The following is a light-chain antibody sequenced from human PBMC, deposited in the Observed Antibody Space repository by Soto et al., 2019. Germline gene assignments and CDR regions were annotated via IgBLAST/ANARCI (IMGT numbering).Light chain of an antibody. CDR3: QQGHNWPLS. CDR1: QRISSE. CDR2: GAS. J-gene: IGKJ2*01. V-gene: IGKV3-15*01. Sequence: EVVMTQSPATLSVSPGERATLSCRASQRISSELAWYQQRTCQPPRLRIYGASTRATGVPDRLSGSGSGSTFTPTIRGLQSEDFAVYSCQQGHNWPLSCGRETRLEI.